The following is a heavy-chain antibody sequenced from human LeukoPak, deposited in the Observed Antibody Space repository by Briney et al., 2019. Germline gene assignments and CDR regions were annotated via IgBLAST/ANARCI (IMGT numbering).Heavy chain of an antibody. Sequence: PSETLSLTCAVYGGSFRGYYWSWIRQPPGKGLEWIGEINHSGSTNYNPSLKSRVTISVDTSKNQFSLKLSSVTAADTAVYYCARGPRPRYSIYYFDYWGQGTLVTVSS. J-gene: IGHJ4*02. CDR3: ARGPRPRYSIYYFDY. CDR2: INHSGST. V-gene: IGHV4-34*01. D-gene: IGHD6-13*01. CDR1: GGSFRGYY.